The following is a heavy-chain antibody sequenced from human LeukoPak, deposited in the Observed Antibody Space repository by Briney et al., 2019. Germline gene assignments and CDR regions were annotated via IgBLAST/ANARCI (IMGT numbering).Heavy chain of an antibody. CDR1: GDSFSSYSAA. V-gene: IGHV6-1*01. Sequence: SLTLSLTCAISGDSFSSYSAAWSWIRQSPSSGLEWLGRTYYRSKWYNDYAVSVKSRITINPDTSKNQFSLQLNSVTPEDTAVYYCARDPRYSYGPYYFDYWGQGTLVTVSS. CDR2: TYYRSKWYN. J-gene: IGHJ4*02. CDR3: ARDPRYSYGPYYFDY. D-gene: IGHD5-18*01.